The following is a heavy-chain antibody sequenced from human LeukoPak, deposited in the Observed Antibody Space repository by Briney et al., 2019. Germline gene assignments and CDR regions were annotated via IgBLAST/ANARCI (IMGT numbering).Heavy chain of an antibody. V-gene: IGHV4-4*07. CDR2: ISTSGNT. J-gene: IGHJ4*02. D-gene: IGHD3-22*01. CDR3: ARVNSSGSFHDY. Sequence: SETLSLTCTVSGGSISSYYWSWIRQPAGKGLEWIGRISTSGNTNYNPSLTSRVTMSVDQSKSQFSLNLNSVTAADTAVYFCARVNSSGSFHDYWGQGARVTVSS. CDR1: GGSISSYY.